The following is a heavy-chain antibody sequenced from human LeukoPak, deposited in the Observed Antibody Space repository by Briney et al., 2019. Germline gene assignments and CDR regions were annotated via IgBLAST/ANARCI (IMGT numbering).Heavy chain of an antibody. V-gene: IGHV1-2*06. J-gene: IGHJ4*02. CDR2: INPNSGGT. Sequence: APVKVSCKASGYTFTGYYMHWVRQAPGQGLEWMGRINPNSGGTNYAQKFQGRVTMTRDTSISTAYMELSRLRSDDTAVYYCARSPYSYGFTSDYWGQGTLVTVSS. CDR3: ARSPYSYGFTSDY. CDR1: GYTFTGYY. D-gene: IGHD5-18*01.